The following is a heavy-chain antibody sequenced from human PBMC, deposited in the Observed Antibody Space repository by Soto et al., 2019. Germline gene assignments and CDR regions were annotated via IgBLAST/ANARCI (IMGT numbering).Heavy chain of an antibody. CDR1: GYTFTSYG. D-gene: IGHD5-12*01. J-gene: IGHJ4*02. Sequence: ASVKVSCKASGYTFTSYGISWVRQAPGQGLEWMGWINTNYAQKLRGRVTMTTDTSTSTAYMELRSLRSDDTAVYYCARDYPRGGYNHYWGQGTLVTVSS. CDR2: INT. V-gene: IGHV1-18*01. CDR3: ARDYPRGGYNHY.